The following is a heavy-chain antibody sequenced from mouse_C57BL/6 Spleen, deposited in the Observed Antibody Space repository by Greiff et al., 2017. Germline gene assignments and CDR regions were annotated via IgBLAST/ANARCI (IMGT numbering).Heavy chain of an antibody. J-gene: IGHJ4*01. Sequence: QVQLQQPGAELVKPGASVKLSCKASGYTFTSYWMHWVKQRPGQGLEWIGMIHPNSGSTNYNEKFKSKATLTVDKSSSTAYMQLSSLTSEDSAVYYCARRGNWDGGAMDYWGQRTSVTVSS. CDR1: GYTFTSYW. V-gene: IGHV1-64*01. CDR2: IHPNSGST. D-gene: IGHD4-1*01. CDR3: ARRGNWDGGAMDY.